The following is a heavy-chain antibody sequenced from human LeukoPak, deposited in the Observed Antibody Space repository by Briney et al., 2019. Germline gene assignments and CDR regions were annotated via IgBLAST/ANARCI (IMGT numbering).Heavy chain of an antibody. CDR1: GGSISSSNW. V-gene: IGHV4-4*01. D-gene: IGHD2-2*01. Sequence: SETLSLTCAVSGGSISSSNWWSWVRQPPGKGLEWIGEIYHSGSTNYNPSLKSRVTISVDTSKNQFSLKLSSVTAADTAVYCCARLPCSSTSCSKGGRRWYFDLWGRGTLVTVSS. J-gene: IGHJ2*01. CDR2: IYHSGST. CDR3: ARLPCSSTSCSKGGRRWYFDL.